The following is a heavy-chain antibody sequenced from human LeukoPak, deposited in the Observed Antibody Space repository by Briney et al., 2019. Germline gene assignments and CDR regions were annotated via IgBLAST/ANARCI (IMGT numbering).Heavy chain of an antibody. V-gene: IGHV3-30*18. CDR1: GFTFSSCG. J-gene: IGHJ4*02. CDR2: ISYDGSNK. Sequence: GGSLRLSCAASGFTFSSCGMHWVRQAPGKGLEWVAVISYDGSNKYYADSVKGRFTISRDNSKNTLYLQMNSLRAEDTAVYYCAKDFRGIAAAGTLDYWGQGTLVTVSS. CDR3: AKDFRGIAAAGTLDY. D-gene: IGHD6-13*01.